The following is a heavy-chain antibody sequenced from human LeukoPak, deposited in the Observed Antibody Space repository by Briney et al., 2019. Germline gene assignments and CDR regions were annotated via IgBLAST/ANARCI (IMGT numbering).Heavy chain of an antibody. J-gene: IGHJ4*02. CDR3: ASDFFDY. CDR1: GDSISSSNYG. CDR2: IYSSATT. V-gene: IGHV4-39*07. Sequence: SETLSLTCIVSGDSISSSNYGWGWIRQPPEKGLEWIGSIYSSATTYYNPSFKSPVSISVVTSKNQFSLRLTSVTAADTAMYYCASDFFDYWGQGTLVTVSS.